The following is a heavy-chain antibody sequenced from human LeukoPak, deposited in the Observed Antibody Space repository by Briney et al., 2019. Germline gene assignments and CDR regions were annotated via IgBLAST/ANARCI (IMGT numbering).Heavy chain of an antibody. Sequence: PSQTLSLTCAVYGGSFSGYFWSYIRQPPGKGLEWLGEISHSGSTNYSPSLKSRVTISVDTSKNQFFLKLSSVTAADTAVYYCARALHGGSYFLDYWGQGTLVTVSS. D-gene: IGHD1-26*01. CDR2: ISHSGST. CDR1: GGSFSGYF. V-gene: IGHV4-34*01. J-gene: IGHJ4*02. CDR3: ARALHGGSYFLDY.